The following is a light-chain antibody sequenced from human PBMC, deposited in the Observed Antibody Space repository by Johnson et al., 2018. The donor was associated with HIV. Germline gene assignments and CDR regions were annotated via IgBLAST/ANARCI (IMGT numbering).Light chain of an antibody. CDR3: GTWDSSLSAHV. J-gene: IGLJ1*01. CDR2: DNT. Sequence: QSVLTQPPSVSAAPGQRVTRSYSGSSSNIGNNFVSWYQHLPGTAPKLLIYDNTKRPSGIPDRFSGSKSGTSATLGITGLQTGDEADYYCGTWDSSLSAHVFGTGTKVTVL. CDR1: SSNIGNNF. V-gene: IGLV1-51*01.